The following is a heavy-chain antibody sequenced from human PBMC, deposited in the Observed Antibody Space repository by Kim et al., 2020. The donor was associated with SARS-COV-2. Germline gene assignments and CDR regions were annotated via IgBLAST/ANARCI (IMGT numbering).Heavy chain of an antibody. V-gene: IGHV4-4*02. CDR3: ATIMRLQSADRYFDY. CDR1: GGSISSSNW. CDR2: IYHSGST. Sequence: SETLSLTCAVSGGSISSSNWWSWVRQPPGKGLEWIGEIYHSGSTNYNPSLKSRVTISVDKSKNQFSLKLSSVTAADTAVYYCATIMRLQSADRYFDYWGQGTLVTVSS. J-gene: IGHJ4*02. D-gene: IGHD4-4*01.